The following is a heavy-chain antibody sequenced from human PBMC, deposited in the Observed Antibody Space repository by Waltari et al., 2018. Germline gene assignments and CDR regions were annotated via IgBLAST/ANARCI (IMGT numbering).Heavy chain of an antibody. CDR1: GGSFSAYY. J-gene: IGHJ4*02. Sequence: QVQLQQWGAGLLKPSETLSLTCAVYGGSFSAYYWSWIRQPPGKGLEWIGEINQRGGTNYNPPLVSRVTISVDKSKNQFSLKLSSVTAADTAVYYCARWGDETEDATPVWGQGTLVTVSS. D-gene: IGHD2-15*01. CDR3: ARWGDETEDATPV. V-gene: IGHV4-34*01. CDR2: INQRGGT.